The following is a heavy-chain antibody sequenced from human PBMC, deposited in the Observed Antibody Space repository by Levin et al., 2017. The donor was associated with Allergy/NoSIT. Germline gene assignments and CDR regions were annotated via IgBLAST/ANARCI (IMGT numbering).Heavy chain of an antibody. V-gene: IGHV3-30*04. D-gene: IGHD2-21*02. CDR3: ARDHIVVVTATIPRAFDI. Sequence: GGSLRLSCAASGFTFSSYAMHWVRQAPGKGLEWVAVISYDGSNKYYADSVKGRFTISRDNSKNTLYLQMNSLRAEDTAVYYCARDHIVVVTATIPRAFDIWGQGTMVTVSS. CDR1: GFTFSSYA. J-gene: IGHJ3*02. CDR2: ISYDGSNK.